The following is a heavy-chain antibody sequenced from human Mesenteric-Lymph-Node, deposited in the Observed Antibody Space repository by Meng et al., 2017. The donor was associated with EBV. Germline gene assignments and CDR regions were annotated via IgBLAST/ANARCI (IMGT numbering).Heavy chain of an antibody. CDR3: ASSRPLAGNWNYHY. Sequence: QVQLQQSGPXLVKLXXXLSRPCAXSGDSVSSNSAAWNWIRQSPSRGLEWLGRTYYRSKWYNDYAVSVKSRITINPDTSKNQFSLQLNSVTPEDTAVYYCASSRPLAGNWNYHYWGQGTLVTVSS. J-gene: IGHJ4*02. V-gene: IGHV6-1*01. CDR1: GDSVSSNSAA. D-gene: IGHD1-7*01. CDR2: TYYRSKWYN.